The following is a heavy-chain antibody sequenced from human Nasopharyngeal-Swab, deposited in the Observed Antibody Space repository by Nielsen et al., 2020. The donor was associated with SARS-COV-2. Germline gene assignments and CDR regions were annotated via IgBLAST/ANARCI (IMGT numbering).Heavy chain of an antibody. CDR1: GFTFSSYS. CDR2: ISSSSSTI. V-gene: IGHV3-48*02. CDR3: ASLYSGSYDGGY. Sequence: GGSLRLSCAASGFTFSSYSMNWVRQAPGKGSEWVSYISSSSSTIYYADSVKGRFTISRDNAKNSLYLQMNSLRDEDTAVYYCASLYSGSYDGGYWGQGTLVTVSS. J-gene: IGHJ4*02. D-gene: IGHD1-26*01.